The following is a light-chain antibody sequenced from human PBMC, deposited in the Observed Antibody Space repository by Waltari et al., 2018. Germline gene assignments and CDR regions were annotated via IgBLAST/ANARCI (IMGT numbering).Light chain of an antibody. CDR3: QQYYHLYPYA. Sequence: DFQMTQSPSTLSASVGDRVTLTCRASQTISVWLAWYQHKAGKAPELLISRASDLQSGVPSRFSGSGSGTEFSLTINNLQPDDFATYYCQQYYHLYPYAFGQGTKLEIK. CDR2: RAS. V-gene: IGKV1-5*03. CDR1: QTISVW. J-gene: IGKJ2*01.